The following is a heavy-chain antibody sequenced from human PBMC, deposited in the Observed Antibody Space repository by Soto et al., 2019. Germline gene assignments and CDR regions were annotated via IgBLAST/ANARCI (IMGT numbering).Heavy chain of an antibody. CDR3: TRSGVEDSSSSGPVY. D-gene: IGHD6-6*01. V-gene: IGHV3-73*01. Sequence: EVQLVESGGGLVQPGGSLKLSCAASGFTFSGSAMHWVRQASGKGLEWVGRIRSKANNYATAYAASMKGRFTISRDDSKNTEYLQMNSLKTEDTAVYYCTRSGVEDSSSSGPVYWGQGTLVTVSS. CDR1: GFTFSGSA. J-gene: IGHJ4*02. CDR2: IRSKANNYAT.